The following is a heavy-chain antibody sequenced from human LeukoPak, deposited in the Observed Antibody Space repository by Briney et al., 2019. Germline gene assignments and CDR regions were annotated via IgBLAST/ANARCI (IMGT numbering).Heavy chain of an antibody. J-gene: IGHJ6*03. CDR2: ISGSGATT. CDR1: EFTFRSYA. D-gene: IGHD2-15*01. CDR3: AKNTLLGHPYYYMDV. V-gene: IGHV3-23*01. Sequence: GGSLRLSCAASEFTFRSYAMSWVRQAPGKGLEWVSAISGSGATTYSADSVKGRFTISRDNSKNTLYPQMNSLRAEDTAVYYCAKNTLLGHPYYYMDVWGTGTTVTISS.